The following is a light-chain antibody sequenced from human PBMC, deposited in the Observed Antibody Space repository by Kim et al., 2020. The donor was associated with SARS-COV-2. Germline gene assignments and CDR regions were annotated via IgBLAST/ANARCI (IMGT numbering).Light chain of an antibody. Sequence: QSVLTQPPSVSATPGQRVTISCSGSSSNIENNNVVWYQQFPGTAPKVLIDSNNQRPSGIPDRFSGSKSGTAASLAISGLQAGDEADYYCAVWDNSRKQGVFGGGTQLTVL. CDR2: SNN. V-gene: IGLV1-44*01. CDR3: AVWDNSRKQGV. CDR1: SSNIENNN. J-gene: IGLJ3*02.